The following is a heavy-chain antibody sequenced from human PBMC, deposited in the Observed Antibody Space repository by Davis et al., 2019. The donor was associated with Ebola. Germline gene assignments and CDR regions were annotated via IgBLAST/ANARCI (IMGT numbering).Heavy chain of an antibody. Sequence: GESLKISCAASGFTFSDYYMSWIRQAPGKGLEWVSYISSSSSYTNYADSVKGRFTISRDNSKNTLYLQMNSLRAEDTAVYYCAKGLTTVTTGGWFDPWGQGTLVTVSS. CDR3: AKGLTTVTTGGWFDP. CDR1: GFTFSDYY. CDR2: ISSSSSYT. J-gene: IGHJ5*02. V-gene: IGHV3-11*05. D-gene: IGHD4-17*01.